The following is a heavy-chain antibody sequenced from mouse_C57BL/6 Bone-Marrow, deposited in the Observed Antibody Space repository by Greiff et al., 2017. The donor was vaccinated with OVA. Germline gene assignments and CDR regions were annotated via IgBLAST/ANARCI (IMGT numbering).Heavy chain of an antibody. CDR2: IYSGGGYT. CDR1: GYTFTNYW. J-gene: IGHJ2*01. CDR3: ASRDYHVYRDY. Sequence: QVQLQPSGAELVRPGTSVKMSCQASGYTFTNYWIGWAKPRPGTGLEWIGDIYSGGGYTKLHEKFKGKATLTADTSSSTAYMQFSSLTSEDSAIYYCASRDYHVYRDYWGQGTTLTVSS. V-gene: IGHV1-63*01. D-gene: IGHD1-2*01.